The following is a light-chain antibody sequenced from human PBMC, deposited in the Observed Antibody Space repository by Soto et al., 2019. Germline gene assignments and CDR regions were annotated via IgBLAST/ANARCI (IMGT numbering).Light chain of an antibody. Sequence: DIQMTQSPSTLSASVGDRVTITCRASQSISGWLSWYHXKPCKAXXXXVXYAXRXEMGVQSRFSGSGSGTDFTLTISSLQPEDFATYYCQHFKSLPITFGQGTRLEIK. CDR2: YAX. V-gene: IGKV1-5*01. CDR3: QHFKSLPIT. J-gene: IGKJ5*01. CDR1: QSISGW.